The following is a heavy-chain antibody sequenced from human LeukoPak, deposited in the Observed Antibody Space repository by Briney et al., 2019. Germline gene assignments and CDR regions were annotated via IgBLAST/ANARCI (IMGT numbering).Heavy chain of an antibody. V-gene: IGHV1-18*01. CDR3: ARLGSPFDIVPNTMDV. D-gene: IGHD2-15*01. CDR1: GYTFTAYG. Sequence: ASVRLSCKASGYTFTAYGFSWVRQAPGQGLEWMGWISGYNGDTNYAQRLQGRVTLTTDTSTSTGYMELRSLRSDDTAVYYCARLGSPFDIVPNTMDVWGQGTTVAVSS. J-gene: IGHJ6*01. CDR2: ISGYNGDT.